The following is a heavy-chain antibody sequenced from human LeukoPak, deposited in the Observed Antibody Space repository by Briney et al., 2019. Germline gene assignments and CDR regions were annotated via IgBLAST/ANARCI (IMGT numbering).Heavy chain of an antibody. CDR3: ARAYAGSSWYPGGYFYYYYYYMDV. V-gene: IGHV3-7*01. Sequence: PGGSLRLSCAASGFTFSSYWMSWVRQAPGKGLEWVANIKQDGSEKYYVDSVKGRFTISRDNAKNSLYLQMNSLRAEDTAVYYCARAYAGSSWYPGGYFYYYYYYMDVWGKGTTVTVSS. CDR1: GFTFSSYW. D-gene: IGHD6-13*01. J-gene: IGHJ6*03. CDR2: IKQDGSEK.